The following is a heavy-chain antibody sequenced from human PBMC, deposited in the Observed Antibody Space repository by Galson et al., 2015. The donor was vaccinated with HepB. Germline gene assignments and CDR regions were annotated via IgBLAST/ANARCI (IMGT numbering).Heavy chain of an antibody. Sequence: SLRLSCAASGHTFSDYCMSWIRQAPGKGLEWVSYISSSGSTIYYADSVKGRFTISRDNAKNSLYLQMNSLRAEDTAVYYCARDLQVVGATRYGMDVWGQGTTVTVSS. D-gene: IGHD1-26*01. CDR3: ARDLQVVGATRYGMDV. J-gene: IGHJ6*02. CDR2: ISSSGSTI. CDR1: GHTFSDYC. V-gene: IGHV3-11*01.